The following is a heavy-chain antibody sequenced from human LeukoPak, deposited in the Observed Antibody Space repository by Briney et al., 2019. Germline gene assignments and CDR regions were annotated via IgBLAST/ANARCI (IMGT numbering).Heavy chain of an antibody. CDR2: INHSGST. CDR1: GGSFSGYY. CDR3: ARRSRDYGGNSGRYYYMDV. Sequence: SETLSLTCAVYGGSFSGYYWSWIRQPPGKGLEWIGEINHSGSTNYNPSLKSRVTISVDTSKNQFSLKLSSVTAADTAVYYCARRSRDYGGNSGRYYYMDVWGKGTTVTISS. D-gene: IGHD4-23*01. V-gene: IGHV4-34*01. J-gene: IGHJ6*03.